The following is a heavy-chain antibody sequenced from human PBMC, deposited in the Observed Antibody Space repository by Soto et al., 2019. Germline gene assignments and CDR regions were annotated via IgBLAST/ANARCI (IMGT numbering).Heavy chain of an antibody. CDR3: ARDRSWYSSGCSGYFDY. J-gene: IGHJ4*02. D-gene: IGHD6-19*01. CDR2: ISWDGGST. CDR1: GFTFDDYT. Sequence: GGSLRLSCAASGFTFDDYTMHWVRQAPGKGLEWVSLISWDGGSTYYADSVKGRFTISRDNSKNTLYLQMNSLRAEDTAVYYCARDRSWYSSGCSGYFDYSGQGTLVTVSS. V-gene: IGHV3-43*01.